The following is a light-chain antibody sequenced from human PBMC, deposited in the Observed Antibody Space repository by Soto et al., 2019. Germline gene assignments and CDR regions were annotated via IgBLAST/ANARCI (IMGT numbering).Light chain of an antibody. Sequence: QSVLTQPPSVPGAPGRTVAISCTGSGSNIGAGYGVQWYQQLPGTAPRLLIYGSDDRPSGVPDRFSASVSGNSASLAITGLQTEDEAVYYCQSYDSNLSEVFGPGTKVP. J-gene: IGLJ1*01. CDR3: QSYDSNLSEV. V-gene: IGLV1-40*01. CDR1: GSNIGAGYG. CDR2: GSD.